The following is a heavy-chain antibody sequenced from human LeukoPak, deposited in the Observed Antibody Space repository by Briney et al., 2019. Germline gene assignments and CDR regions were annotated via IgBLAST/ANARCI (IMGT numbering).Heavy chain of an antibody. D-gene: IGHD3-3*01. CDR2: ISGSGGST. CDR1: GFTFSSYA. J-gene: IGHJ5*02. CDR3: AKGAYYDFWSGGNWFDP. V-gene: IGHV3-23*01. Sequence: GGSLRLSCAASGFTFSSYAVSWVRQAPGKGLEWVSAISGSGGSTYYADSVKGRFTISRDNSKNTLYLQMNSLRAEDTAVYYCAKGAYYDFWSGGNWFDPWGQGTLVTVSS.